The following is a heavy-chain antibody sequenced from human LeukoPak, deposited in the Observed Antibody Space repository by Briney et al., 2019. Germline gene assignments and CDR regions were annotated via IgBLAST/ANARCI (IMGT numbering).Heavy chain of an antibody. J-gene: IGHJ6*03. V-gene: IGHV3-23*01. CDR3: AKNRSGTYKYYMDV. D-gene: IGHD3-3*01. CDR2: VSGSGGAT. CDR1: GFTFNNYA. Sequence: PGGSLRLSCAASGFTFNNYAMSWVRQAPGMGLEWLSYVSGSGGATYYAASVKGRFTISRDNSKNTVYLQMGSLRAEDTAVYYCAKNRSGTYKYYMDVWGNGTTVTVSS.